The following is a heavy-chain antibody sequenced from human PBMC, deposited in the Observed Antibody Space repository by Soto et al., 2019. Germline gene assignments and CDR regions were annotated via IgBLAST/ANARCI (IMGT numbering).Heavy chain of an antibody. D-gene: IGHD2-15*01. J-gene: IGHJ4*02. V-gene: IGHV1-8*01. CDR1: GYTFTNSD. Sequence: QVQLVQSGAEVKKPGASVKVSCKASGYTFTNSDINWVRQAPGQGLVWMGWMNPDSGHAAYAQKFQARVTLTTSTSTPTVYMEMRSLGSEDTAVYYCARRPHCSGGICYYGLDNWGQGTLVTVSS. CDR2: MNPDSGHA. CDR3: ARRPHCSGGICYYGLDN.